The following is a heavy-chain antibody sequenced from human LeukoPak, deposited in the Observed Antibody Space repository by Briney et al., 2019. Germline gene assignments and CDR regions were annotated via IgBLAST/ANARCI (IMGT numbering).Heavy chain of an antibody. J-gene: IGHJ4*02. D-gene: IGHD6-13*01. CDR2: IYYSGGT. CDR3: ARHFKPAAAGSFDY. Sequence: PSETLSLTCTVSGGSISSYYWSWIRQPPGKGLEWIGYIYYSGGTNYNPSLKSRVAISVDTSKNQFSLKLSSVTAADTAVYYCARHFKPAAAGSFDYWGQGTLVTVSS. CDR1: GGSISSYY. V-gene: IGHV4-59*08.